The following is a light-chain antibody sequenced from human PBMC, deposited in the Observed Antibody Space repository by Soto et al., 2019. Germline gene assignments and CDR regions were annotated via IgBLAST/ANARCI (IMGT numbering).Light chain of an antibody. CDR1: QSILYSSNNKNY. V-gene: IGKV4-1*01. CDR2: WAS. Sequence: DIVMTQSPDSLPVSLGERATINCKSSQSILYSSNNKNYLAWYQQKPRQPPKLLISWASTRESGVPDRFSGSGSGTDFSLTISSLQAEDVAVYYCQQYYGIPYTFGQGTKLEIE. J-gene: IGKJ2*01. CDR3: QQYYGIPYT.